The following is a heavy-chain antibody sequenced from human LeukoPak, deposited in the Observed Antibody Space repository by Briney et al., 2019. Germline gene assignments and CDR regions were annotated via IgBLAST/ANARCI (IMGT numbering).Heavy chain of an antibody. J-gene: IGHJ6*02. Sequence: GGSLRLSCAASGFTFSSYAMSWVRQAPGKGPEWVSAISGSGGSTYYADSVQGRFTISRDNSKNTLYLQMNSLRAEDTAVYYCAKAVMTGPEPYYYYYGMDVWGQGTTVTVSS. CDR3: AKAVMTGPEPYYYYYGMDV. CDR1: GFTFSSYA. V-gene: IGHV3-23*01. CDR2: ISGSGGST. D-gene: IGHD2-8*01.